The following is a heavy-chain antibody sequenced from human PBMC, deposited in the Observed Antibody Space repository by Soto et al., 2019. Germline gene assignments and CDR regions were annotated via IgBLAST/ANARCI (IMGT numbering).Heavy chain of an antibody. CDR3: ASLNYYDSSGYNDY. D-gene: IGHD3-22*01. CDR1: GYSFTSYW. J-gene: IGHJ4*02. CDR2: IDPSDSYT. Sequence: GAALKISCKGSGYSFTSYWISWVRQMPGKGLEWMGRIDPSDSYTNYSPSFQGHVTISADKSISTAYLQWSSLKAADTAMYYCASLNYYDSSGYNDYWGQGTLVTVSS. V-gene: IGHV5-10-1*01.